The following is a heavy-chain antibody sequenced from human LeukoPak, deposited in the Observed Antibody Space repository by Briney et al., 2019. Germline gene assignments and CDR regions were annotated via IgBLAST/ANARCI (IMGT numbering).Heavy chain of an antibody. Sequence: PSETLSLTCTVSGGSIRNYYWGWIRQPPGKGLEWVGNIHYSGTTNYNPSLKSRVTMSVDTSKNQFSLELRSVTAPDTAVYYCAGSQHLSEDVFDIWGQGTMVTVSS. V-gene: IGHV4-59*03. CDR1: GGSIRNYY. CDR3: AGSQHLSEDVFDI. CDR2: IHYSGTT. J-gene: IGHJ3*02. D-gene: IGHD3-16*02.